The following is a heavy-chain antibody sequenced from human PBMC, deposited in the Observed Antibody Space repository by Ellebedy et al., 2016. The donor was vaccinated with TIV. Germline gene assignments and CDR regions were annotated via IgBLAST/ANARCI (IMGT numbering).Heavy chain of an antibody. J-gene: IGHJ5*02. CDR1: GFTFNSYA. CDR3: ARSGEHDT. V-gene: IGHV3-30-3*01. CDR2: ISYDGNSK. D-gene: IGHD1-26*01. Sequence: GESLKISCAASGFTFNSYAMHWVRQAPGKGLEWVAVISYDGNSKYYAESVKGRFTISRDNAKNSLHLQMNRLRAEDTAVYYCARSGEHDTWGQGTLVTVSS.